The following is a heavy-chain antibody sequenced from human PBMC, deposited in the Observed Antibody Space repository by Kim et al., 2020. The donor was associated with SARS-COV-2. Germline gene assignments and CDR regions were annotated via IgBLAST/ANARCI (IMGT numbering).Heavy chain of an antibody. Sequence: SETLSLTCTVSGGSISSSSYYWGWIRQPPGKGLEWIGSIYYSGSTYYNPSLKSRVTISVDTSKNQFSLKLSSVTAADTAVYYCATYADSGSYSAFIDYWGQGTLVTVSS. CDR1: GGSISSSSYY. CDR2: IYYSGST. V-gene: IGHV4-39*07. CDR3: ATYADSGSYSAFIDY. J-gene: IGHJ4*02. D-gene: IGHD1-26*01.